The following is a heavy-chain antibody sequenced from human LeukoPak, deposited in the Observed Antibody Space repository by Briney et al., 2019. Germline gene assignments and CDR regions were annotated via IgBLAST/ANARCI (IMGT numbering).Heavy chain of an antibody. V-gene: IGHV4-30-2*01. D-gene: IGHD5-24*01. CDR2: INHSGST. Sequence: SQTLSLTCTVSGGSISSGGYYWSWIRQPPGKGLEWIGEINHSGSTNYNPSLKSRVTISVDTSKNQFSLKLSSVTAADTAVYYCARRPPHRDGYKRYYSDYWGQGTLVTVSS. CDR3: ARRPPHRDGYKRYYSDY. J-gene: IGHJ4*02. CDR1: GGSISSGGYY.